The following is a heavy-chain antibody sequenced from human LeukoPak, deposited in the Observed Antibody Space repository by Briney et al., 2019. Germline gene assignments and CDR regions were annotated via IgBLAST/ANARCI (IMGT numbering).Heavy chain of an antibody. CDR1: GFTFSSYV. CDR3: ARGDRSSWFSFDY. D-gene: IGHD6-13*01. V-gene: IGHV3-33*01. Sequence: GLSLRLSRAASGFTFSSYVMHWVRQAPGKGLEWVAVTWYDGTNKYFADSVRGRFSISRDNSKNTLYLQMNSLRAEDTAVYYCARGDRSSWFSFDYWGQGTLVTVSS. CDR2: TWYDGTNK. J-gene: IGHJ4*02.